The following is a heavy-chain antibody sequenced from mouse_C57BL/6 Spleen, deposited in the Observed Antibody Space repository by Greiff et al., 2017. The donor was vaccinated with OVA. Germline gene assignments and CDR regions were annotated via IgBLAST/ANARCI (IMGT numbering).Heavy chain of an antibody. CDR1: GFTFSSYA. D-gene: IGHD2-12*01. CDR3: ARDKNYMAY. J-gene: IGHJ3*01. CDR2: ISDGGSYT. Sequence: EVQGVESGGGLVKPGGSLKLSCAASGFTFSSYAMSWVRQTPEKRLEWVATISDGGSYTYYPDNVKGRFTISRDNAKNNLYLQMSHLKSEDTAMYYCARDKNYMAYWGQGTLVTVSA. V-gene: IGHV5-4*01.